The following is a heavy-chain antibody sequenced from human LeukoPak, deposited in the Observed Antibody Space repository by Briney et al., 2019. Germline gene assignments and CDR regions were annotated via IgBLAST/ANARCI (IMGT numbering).Heavy chain of an antibody. CDR1: GGSISSGSYY. Sequence: SETLSLTCAVSGGSISSGSYYWSWIRQPAGKGLEWIGRIYTSGSTNYNPSLKSRVTISVDTSKNQFSLKLSSVTAADTAVYYCARDAGYYYDSSGYYYGLPWRYFDLWGRGTLVTVSS. J-gene: IGHJ2*01. D-gene: IGHD3-22*01. V-gene: IGHV4-61*02. CDR2: IYTSGST. CDR3: ARDAGYYYDSSGYYYGLPWRYFDL.